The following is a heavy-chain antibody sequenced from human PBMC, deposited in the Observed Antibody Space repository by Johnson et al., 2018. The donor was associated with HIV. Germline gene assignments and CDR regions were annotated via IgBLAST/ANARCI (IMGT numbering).Heavy chain of an antibody. J-gene: IGHJ3*01. CDR2: ISSSGSTI. CDR1: GFTFSSYD. Sequence: EKLVESGGGLVQPGGSLRLSCAASGFTFSSYDMHWVRQATGKGLEWVSAISSSGSTIYYADSVKGRFTISRDNSKNSLYLQLTSLRDDDTAVYYCAKTMAQGEYAFDVWGQGTLVTVSS. D-gene: IGHD3-10*01. V-gene: IGHV3-23*04. CDR3: AKTMAQGEYAFDV.